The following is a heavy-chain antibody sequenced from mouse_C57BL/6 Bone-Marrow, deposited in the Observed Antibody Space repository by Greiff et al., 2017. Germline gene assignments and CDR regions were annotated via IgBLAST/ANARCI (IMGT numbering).Heavy chain of an antibody. J-gene: IGHJ2*01. CDR2: ISDGGSYT. D-gene: IGHD1-1*01. CDR3: ASITTRDFDY. CDR1: GFTFSSYA. Sequence: EVQGVESGGGLVKPGGSLKLSCAASGFTFSSYAMSWVRQTPEKRLEWVATISDGGSYTYYPDNVKGRFTISRDNAKNNLYLQMSHLKSEDTAMYYCASITTRDFDYWGQGTTLTVSS. V-gene: IGHV5-4*01.